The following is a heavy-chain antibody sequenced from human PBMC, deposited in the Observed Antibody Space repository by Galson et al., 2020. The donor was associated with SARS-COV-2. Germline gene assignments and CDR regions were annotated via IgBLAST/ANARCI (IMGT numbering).Heavy chain of an antibody. Sequence: KIGESLKISCKGSGYIFTNYWIGWVRQMPGKDLEWIGIINPRDSETTYSPSFQGQVTISADKSITTAYLQWSSLKASDTAMYYCARHRYCSSNSCQPPPGIDYWGQGTLVTVSS. CDR2: INPRDSET. CDR1: GYIFTNYW. D-gene: IGHD2-2*01. CDR3: ARHRYCSSNSCQPPPGIDY. V-gene: IGHV5-51*01. J-gene: IGHJ4*02.